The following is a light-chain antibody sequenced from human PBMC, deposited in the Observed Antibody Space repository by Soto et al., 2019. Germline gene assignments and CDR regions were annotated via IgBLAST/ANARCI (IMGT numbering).Light chain of an antibody. Sequence: DIQMSQSPSAMSASVGDRVTITCRASQGISNYLAWVQQKPGKVPKRLIYGASSLQGGVPSRFSGSGSATQFTLTISSLQPEDFATNHCLQHNSYPLTFGGGTKVEIK. CDR3: LQHNSYPLT. J-gene: IGKJ4*01. CDR2: GAS. CDR1: QGISNY. V-gene: IGKV1-17*03.